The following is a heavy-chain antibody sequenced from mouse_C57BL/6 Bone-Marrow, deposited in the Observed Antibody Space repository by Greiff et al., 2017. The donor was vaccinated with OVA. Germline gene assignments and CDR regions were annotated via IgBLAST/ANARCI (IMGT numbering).Heavy chain of an antibody. D-gene: IGHD2-4*01. CDR2: IDASGSYT. CDR3: ARSIYDEDDGSLHYAMDY. J-gene: IGHJ4*01. V-gene: IGHV1-50*01. CDR1: GYTFTSYW. Sequence: VQLQQPGAELVKPGASVKLSCKASGYTFTSYWMQWVRQRPGQGLEWIGEIDASGSYTNYTHNVKGKATLTVDTTSSTAYMQLSSLTSEDSAVEYSARSIYDEDDGSLHYAMDYWGQGTSVTVSS.